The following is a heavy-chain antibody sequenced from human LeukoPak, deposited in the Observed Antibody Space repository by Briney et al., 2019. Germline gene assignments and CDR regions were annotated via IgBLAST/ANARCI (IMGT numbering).Heavy chain of an antibody. CDR1: GYTLTELS. CDR2: FDPEDGET. J-gene: IGHJ6*02. CDR3: AITIFGVAAGYYYYGMDV. Sequence: ASVKVSCKVSGYTLTELSMHWVRQAPGKGLEWMGGFDPEDGETIYAQKFQGRVTMTEDTSTDTAYMELSSLRSEDTAVYYCAITIFGVAAGYYYYGMDVWGQGTTVTVSS. V-gene: IGHV1-24*01. D-gene: IGHD3-3*01.